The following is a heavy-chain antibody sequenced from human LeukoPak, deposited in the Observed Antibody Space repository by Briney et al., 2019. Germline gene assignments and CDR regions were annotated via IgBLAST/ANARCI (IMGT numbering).Heavy chain of an antibody. J-gene: IGHJ4*02. CDR2: IYYSGST. D-gene: IGHD3-3*01. CDR1: GGSISSGSYY. V-gene: IGHV4-39*01. Sequence: SETLSLTCTVSGGSISSGSYYWSWIRQPPGKGLEWIGSIYYSGSTYYNPSLKSRVTISVDTSKNQFSLKLSSVTAADTAVYYCARQGYYDFWSGQHDYWGQGTLVTVSS. CDR3: ARQGYYDFWSGQHDY.